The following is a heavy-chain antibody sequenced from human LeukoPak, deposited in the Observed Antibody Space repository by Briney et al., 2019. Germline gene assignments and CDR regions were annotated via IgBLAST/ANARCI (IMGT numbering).Heavy chain of an antibody. J-gene: IGHJ4*02. V-gene: IGHV3-74*01. CDR1: GFTFSNCW. CDR3: ARESFAARWD. Sequence: GGSLRLSCAASGFTFSNCWTHWVRQAPGKGLVWVSRINSDGINTSYADSVKGRFTISRDNAKNTLNLQMNSLRAEDTAVYYCARESFAARWDWGQGTLVTVSS. CDR2: INSDGINT. D-gene: IGHD6-6*01.